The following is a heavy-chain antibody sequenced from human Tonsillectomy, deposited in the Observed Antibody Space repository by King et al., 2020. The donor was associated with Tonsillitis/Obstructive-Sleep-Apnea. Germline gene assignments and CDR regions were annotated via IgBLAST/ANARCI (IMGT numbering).Heavy chain of an antibody. D-gene: IGHD2-2*01. CDR2: IFSNDEK. CDR1: GFSLSNARMG. J-gene: IGHJ4*02. Sequence: TLKDSGPVLVKPTENLTLTCTVSGFSLSNARMGVSWIRQPPGKALEWLAHIFSNDEKSYSTSLKSRLTISKDTSKSQVVLTMTNMDPVDTATYYCAQIRLVVVPAATYYFDYWGQGTLVTVSS. V-gene: IGHV2-26*01. CDR3: AQIRLVVVPAATYYFDY.